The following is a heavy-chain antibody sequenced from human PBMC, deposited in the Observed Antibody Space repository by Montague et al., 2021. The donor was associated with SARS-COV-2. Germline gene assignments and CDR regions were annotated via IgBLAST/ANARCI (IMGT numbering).Heavy chain of an antibody. CDR1: GGSFSGYY. D-gene: IGHD6-13*01. V-gene: IGHV4-34*01. Sequence: SETLSLTCAVYGGSFSGYYWSWIRQPPGKGLEWIGEINHSGSTNYNPSLKSRDAISVDTSKNQFSLKLSSVTAADTAVYYCARDRYSSSWYGQKYYFDYWGQGTLVTVSS. CDR2: INHSGST. J-gene: IGHJ4*02. CDR3: ARDRYSSSWYGQKYYFDY.